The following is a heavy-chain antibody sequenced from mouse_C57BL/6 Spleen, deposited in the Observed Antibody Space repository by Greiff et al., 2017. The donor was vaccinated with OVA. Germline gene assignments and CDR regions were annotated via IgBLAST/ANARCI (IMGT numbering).Heavy chain of an antibody. J-gene: IGHJ4*01. V-gene: IGHV5-17*01. CDR2: ISSGSSTI. CDR3: ARRGGHGSSYYAMDY. D-gene: IGHD1-1*01. CDR1: GFTFSDYG. Sequence: EVQVVESGGGLVKPGGSLKLSCAASGFTFSDYGMHWVRQAPEKGLEWVAYISSGSSTIYYADTVKGRFTISRDNAKNTLFLQMTSLRSEDTAMYYCARRGGHGSSYYAMDYWGQGTSVTVSS.